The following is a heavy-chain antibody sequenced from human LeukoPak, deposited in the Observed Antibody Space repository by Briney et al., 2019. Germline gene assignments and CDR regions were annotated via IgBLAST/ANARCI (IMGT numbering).Heavy chain of an antibody. CDR2: ISGSGRST. D-gene: IGHD3-22*01. V-gene: IGHV3-23*01. CDR3: ARDHYYDTTGYSIGDAFNI. Sequence: PGGSLRLSCAASGFTFSSYAINWVRQAPGKGLEWVSAISGSGRSTSYADSVNGRFTLSRDNSKNTLYLQMNSLRAEDTAVYYCARDHYYDTTGYSIGDAFNIWGQGTMVTVSS. CDR1: GFTFSSYA. J-gene: IGHJ3*02.